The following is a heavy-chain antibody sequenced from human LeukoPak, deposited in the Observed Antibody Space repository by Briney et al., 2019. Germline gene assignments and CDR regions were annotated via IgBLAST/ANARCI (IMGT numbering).Heavy chain of an antibody. CDR1: GGSISSYY. J-gene: IGHJ4*02. CDR3: ARDSNFWSGFYYFDY. CDR2: IYYSGST. V-gene: IGHV4-59*01. Sequence: SETLSLTCTVSGGSISSYYWSWIRQPPGKGLEWIGYIYYSGSTNYNPPLKSRVTISVDTSKNQFSLKLSSVTAADTAVYYCARDSNFWSGFYYFDYWGQGTLVTVSS. D-gene: IGHD3-3*01.